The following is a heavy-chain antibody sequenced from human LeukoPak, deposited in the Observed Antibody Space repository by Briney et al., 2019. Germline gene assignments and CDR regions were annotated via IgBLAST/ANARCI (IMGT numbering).Heavy chain of an antibody. CDR2: FDPEDGET. D-gene: IGHD6-6*01. Sequence: ASVKVSCKVSGYTLTELSMHWVRQAPGKGLEWMGGFDPEDGETIYAQKFQGRVTMTEDTSTDTAYMELSSLRSEDTAVYYCATDEGRLAARPFDYWGQGTLVTVSS. CDR1: GYTLTELS. J-gene: IGHJ4*02. CDR3: ATDEGRLAARPFDY. V-gene: IGHV1-24*01.